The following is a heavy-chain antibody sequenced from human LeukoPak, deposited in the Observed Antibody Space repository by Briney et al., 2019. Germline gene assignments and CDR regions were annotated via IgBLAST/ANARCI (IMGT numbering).Heavy chain of an antibody. D-gene: IGHD6-13*01. CDR1: GGSISSYY. V-gene: IGHV4-59*01. Sequence: SETLSLTCTVSGGSISSYYWSWIRQPPGKGLEWIGYIYYSGSTNYNPSLKSRVTISVDTSKNQFSLKLSSVTAADTAVYYCAREPYSSSWVDYWGRGTLVTVSS. J-gene: IGHJ4*02. CDR3: AREPYSSSWVDY. CDR2: IYYSGST.